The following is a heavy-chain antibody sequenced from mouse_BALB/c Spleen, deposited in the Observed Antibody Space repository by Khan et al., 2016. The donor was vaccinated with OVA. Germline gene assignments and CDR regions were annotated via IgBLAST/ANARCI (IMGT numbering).Heavy chain of an antibody. V-gene: IGHV2-6-5*01. CDR1: GFSLTDYA. Sequence: QVQLQQPGPGLVAPSQSLSITCTVSGFSLTDYAVSWIRQPPGKGLEWLGVMWAGGRKYYNSVLNSSLSITTDNSKSHDFLKVNSPQTDDTTMYFGGRDPHCYYMDYWGQGTSVTGSS. D-gene: IGHD1-2*01. J-gene: IGHJ4*01. CDR3: GRDPHCYYMDY. CDR2: MWAGGRK.